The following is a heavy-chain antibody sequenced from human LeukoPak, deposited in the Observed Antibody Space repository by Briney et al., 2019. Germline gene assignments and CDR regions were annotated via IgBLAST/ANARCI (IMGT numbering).Heavy chain of an antibody. CDR3: AHLDKYYYDSRVGY. V-gene: IGHV2-5*01. CDR2: IYWNDDK. CDR1: GFSLSTSGVG. J-gene: IGHJ4*02. D-gene: IGHD3-22*01. Sequence: SGPTLVNPXQTLTLTCTFSGFSLSTSGVGVGWIRQPPGKALEWLALIYWNDDKRYSPSLKSRLTITKDTSKNQVVLTMTNMDPVDTATYYCAHLDKYYYDSRVGYWGQGTLVTVSS.